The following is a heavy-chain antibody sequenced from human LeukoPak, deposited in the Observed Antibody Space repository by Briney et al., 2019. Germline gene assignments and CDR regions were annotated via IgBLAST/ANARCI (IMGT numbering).Heavy chain of an antibody. Sequence: SETLSLTCTVSGGSISSSSYYWGWIRQPPGKGLEWIGSIYYSGSTYYNPSLKSRVTISVDTSKNQFPLKLSSVTAADTAVYYCARQWVQWLVPRGAEGYWGQGTLVTVSS. CDR3: ARQWVQWLVPRGAEGY. D-gene: IGHD6-19*01. J-gene: IGHJ4*02. V-gene: IGHV4-39*01. CDR2: IYYSGST. CDR1: GGSISSSSYY.